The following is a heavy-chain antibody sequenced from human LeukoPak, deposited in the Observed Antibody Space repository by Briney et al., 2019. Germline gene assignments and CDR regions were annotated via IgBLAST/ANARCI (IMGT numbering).Heavy chain of an antibody. Sequence: SETLSLTCAVYGGSFSGCYWSWIRQPPGKGLEWIGEINHSGSTNYNPSLKSRVTISVDTSKNQFSLRLSSVTAADTAVYYCAGGPRYYGSGSYYKGASFDYWGQGTLVTVSS. CDR1: GGSFSGCY. D-gene: IGHD3-10*01. V-gene: IGHV4-34*01. CDR2: INHSGST. CDR3: AGGPRYYGSGSYYKGASFDY. J-gene: IGHJ4*02.